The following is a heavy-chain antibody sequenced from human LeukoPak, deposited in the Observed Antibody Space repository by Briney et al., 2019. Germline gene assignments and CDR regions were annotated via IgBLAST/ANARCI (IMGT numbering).Heavy chain of an antibody. J-gene: IGHJ5*02. CDR3: APVPRRVVVPAAILFDP. D-gene: IGHD2-2*02. Sequence: ASVKVSCKASGYTFTGYYMHWVRQAPGQGLEWMGWINPNSGGTNYAQKFQGRVTMTRDTSISTAYMELSRLRSDDTPVYYRAPVPRRVVVPAAILFDPWGQGTLVTVSS. CDR2: INPNSGGT. CDR1: GYTFTGYY. V-gene: IGHV1-2*02.